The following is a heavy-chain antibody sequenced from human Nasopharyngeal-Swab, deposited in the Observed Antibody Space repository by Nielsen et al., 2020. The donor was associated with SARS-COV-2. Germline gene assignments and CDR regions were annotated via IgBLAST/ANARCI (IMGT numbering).Heavy chain of an antibody. V-gene: IGHV3-33*01. CDR3: ARRDYSYGYYYYMDV. J-gene: IGHJ6*03. D-gene: IGHD5-18*01. CDR1: GFTFSSYG. CDR2: IWYDGSNK. Sequence: GESLKISCAASGFTFSSYGMHWVRQAPGKGLEWVAVIWYDGSNKYYADSVKGRFTISRDNSKNTLYLQMNSLRAEDTAVYYCARRDYSYGYYYYMDVWGKGTTVTVSS.